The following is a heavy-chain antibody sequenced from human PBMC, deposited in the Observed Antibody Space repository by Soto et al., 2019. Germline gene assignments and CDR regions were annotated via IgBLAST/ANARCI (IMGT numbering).Heavy chain of an antibody. CDR1: GGTFSSYA. J-gene: IGHJ6*02. CDR2: IIPIFGII. D-gene: IGHD2-2*01. V-gene: IGHV1-69*01. Sequence: QVQLVQSGAEVKQPGSSVKVSCKASGGTFSSYAITWVRQAPGQGLEWMGWIIPIFGIINYAQMFQGRVTLTADESTTTIYMELSSLRSEDTPVYYCAGTKACMSPSCPPNYDYYYGIDVLGQGSTVTVSS. CDR3: AGTKACMSPSCPPNYDYYYGIDV.